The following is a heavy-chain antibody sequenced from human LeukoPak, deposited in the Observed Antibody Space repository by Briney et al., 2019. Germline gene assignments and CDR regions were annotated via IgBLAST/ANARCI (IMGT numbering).Heavy chain of an antibody. CDR3: ARRRPHIVGQYYYYYYMDV. Sequence: GGSLRLSCAASGFTFSSYGMHWVRQAPGKGLEWVAVIWYDGSNKYYADSVKGRFTISRDNSKNTLYLQMNSLRAEDTAVYYCARRRPHIVGQYYYYYYMDVWGKGTTVAVSS. D-gene: IGHD2-15*01. CDR2: IWYDGSNK. J-gene: IGHJ6*03. V-gene: IGHV3-33*01. CDR1: GFTFSSYG.